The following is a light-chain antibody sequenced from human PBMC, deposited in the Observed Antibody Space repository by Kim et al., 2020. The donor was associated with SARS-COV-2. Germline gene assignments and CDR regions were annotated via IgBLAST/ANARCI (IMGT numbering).Light chain of an antibody. J-gene: IGKJ1*01. V-gene: IGKV1-5*03. Sequence: ASIGDRITITCRASQSISDWMAWYQQKPGKAPKLLIYKASNLQTGVPSRFSGSGSGTEFTLTITSLQPDDFATYYCQQYNYYSWTFGQGTKVDIK. CDR1: QSISDW. CDR2: KAS. CDR3: QQYNYYSWT.